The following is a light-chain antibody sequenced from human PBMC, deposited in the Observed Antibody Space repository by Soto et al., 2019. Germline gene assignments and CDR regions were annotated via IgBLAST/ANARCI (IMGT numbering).Light chain of an antibody. CDR3: SSFVAGNNYWV. Sequence: QSVLTQPPSASGSPGRSVTISCTGTSSDVGGYDYVSWFQQHPGKAPKLIIYEVTKRPSGVPDRFSASKSGNTASLTVSGLQAEDEADYYRSSFVAGNNYWVFGGGTKVTVL. CDR2: EVT. J-gene: IGLJ3*02. CDR1: SSDVGGYDY. V-gene: IGLV2-8*01.